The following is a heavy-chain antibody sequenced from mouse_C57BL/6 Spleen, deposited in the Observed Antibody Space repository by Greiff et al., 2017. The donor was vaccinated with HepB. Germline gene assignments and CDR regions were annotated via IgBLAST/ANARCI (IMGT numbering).Heavy chain of an antibody. Sequence: DVHLVESGGGLVKPGGSLKLSCAASGFTFSSYAMSWVRQTPEKRLEWVATISDGGSYTYYPDNVKGRFTISRDNAKNNLYLQMSHLKSEDTAMYNCYCSSYPYAMDYWGQGTSVTVSS. CDR3: YCSSYPYAMDY. V-gene: IGHV5-4*01. J-gene: IGHJ4*01. D-gene: IGHD1-1*01. CDR1: GFTFSSYA. CDR2: ISDGGSYT.